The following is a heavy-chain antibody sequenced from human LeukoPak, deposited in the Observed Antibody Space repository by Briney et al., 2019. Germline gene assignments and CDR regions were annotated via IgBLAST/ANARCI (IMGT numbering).Heavy chain of an antibody. Sequence: SETLSLTCTVSGGSISSYYWSWIRQPPGKGLEWIGYIHYRGSTNYNPSLKSRVTISVDTSKNQFSLKLTSVTAADTAVYYCARSNLQNSNGMDVWGQGTTVIVSS. D-gene: IGHD2/OR15-2a*01. CDR1: GGSISSYY. J-gene: IGHJ6*02. CDR2: IHYRGST. V-gene: IGHV4-59*01. CDR3: ARSNLQNSNGMDV.